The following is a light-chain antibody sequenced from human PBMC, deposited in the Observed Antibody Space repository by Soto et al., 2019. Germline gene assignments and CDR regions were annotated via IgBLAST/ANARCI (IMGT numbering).Light chain of an antibody. J-gene: IGLJ2*01. V-gene: IGLV2-14*01. CDR2: EVS. Sequence: QSALTQPASVSGSPGQSITIYCTGTSSDVGAYNYVSWYQQHPGKAPKLMIFEVSDRPSGVSNRFSDSKSGNTASLTISGLQAEDEADYYCSSYTSSNTLVFGAGTKLTVL. CDR1: SSDVGAYNY. CDR3: SSYTSSNTLV.